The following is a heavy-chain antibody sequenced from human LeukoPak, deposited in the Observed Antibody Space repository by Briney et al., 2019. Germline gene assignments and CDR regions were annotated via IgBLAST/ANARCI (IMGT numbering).Heavy chain of an antibody. J-gene: IGHJ4*02. Sequence: SETLSLTCTVSGGSINRGGYYWSWIRQHPWKGLEWIGYISYTGSSYSNPSLKSRVSISIETSKNHFSLKLSSVTAADTAVYYCARDRPRTNYYGSGSYSNYFDSWGQGTLVTVSS. D-gene: IGHD3-10*01. V-gene: IGHV4-31*03. CDR2: ISYTGSS. CDR1: GGSINRGGYY. CDR3: ARDRPRTNYYGSGSYSNYFDS.